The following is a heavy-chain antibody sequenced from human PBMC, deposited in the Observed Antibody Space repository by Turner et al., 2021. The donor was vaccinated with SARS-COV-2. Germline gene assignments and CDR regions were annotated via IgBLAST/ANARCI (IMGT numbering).Heavy chain of an antibody. Sequence: QVQLVQSGAEGQKPGASVKVSCKASGYTFTSYDINWVRQATGQGLEWMGWMNPDSGNTAYAQKYQGRVTITRNTSISTAYMELSSLRSEDTAVYYCARGGYCSSTSCSPYWYFDLWGRGTLVTVSS. V-gene: IGHV1-8*03. D-gene: IGHD2-2*01. J-gene: IGHJ2*01. CDR3: ARGGYCSSTSCSPYWYFDL. CDR1: GYTFTSYD. CDR2: MNPDSGNT.